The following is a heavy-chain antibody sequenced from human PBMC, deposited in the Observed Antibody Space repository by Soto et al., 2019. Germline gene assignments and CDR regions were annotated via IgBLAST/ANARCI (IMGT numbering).Heavy chain of an antibody. CDR3: AKTLYYGSGSYYRWFDP. Sequence: EVQLLESGGGLVQPGGSLRLSCAASGFTFSSYAMSWVRQAPGKGLEWVSAISGSGGSTYYADSVKGRFTISRDNSKNTLYLQMNSLRAEDTAVYYCAKTLYYGSGSYYRWFDPWGQGTLVTVSS. V-gene: IGHV3-23*01. CDR1: GFTFSSYA. D-gene: IGHD3-10*01. CDR2: ISGSGGST. J-gene: IGHJ5*02.